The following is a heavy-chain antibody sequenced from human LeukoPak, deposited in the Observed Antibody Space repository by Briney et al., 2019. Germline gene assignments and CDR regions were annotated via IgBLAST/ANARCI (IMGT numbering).Heavy chain of an antibody. D-gene: IGHD5-24*01. J-gene: IGHJ4*02. CDR2: IYPGDSGT. CDR3: ARRVEMVTRVYYFDY. Sequence: GESLKISCKGSGYSFTSYWIGWVRQKPGKGLEWMGIIYPGDSGTRYSPSFQGQVTISADKSISTAYLQWSSLKASDTAMYYCARRVEMVTRVYYFDYWGQGTLVTVSS. CDR1: GYSFTSYW. V-gene: IGHV5-51*01.